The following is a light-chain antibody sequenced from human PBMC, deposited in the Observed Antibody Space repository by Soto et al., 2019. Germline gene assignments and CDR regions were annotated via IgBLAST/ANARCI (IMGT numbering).Light chain of an antibody. CDR2: EVN. V-gene: IGLV2-8*01. J-gene: IGLJ1*01. Sequence: QSALAQPPSASGSPGQSVTISCTGTSSGVGNYNYVSWYQHHPGKAPKLMIYEVNKRPSGVPDRFSGSKSGDTASLTVSGLQAEDEADYYCSSYAGSNNFVFGTGTKVTVL. CDR1: SSGVGNYNY. CDR3: SSYAGSNNFV.